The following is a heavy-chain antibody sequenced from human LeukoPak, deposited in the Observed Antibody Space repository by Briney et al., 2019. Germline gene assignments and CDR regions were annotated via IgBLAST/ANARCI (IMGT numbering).Heavy chain of an antibody. Sequence: QPGGSLRLSCAASGITFSNYDMSWVRQAPGKGLEWVSLMSGSGGSTYYADSVKGRFTISRDNSKNTLYLQMNSLRAEDTALYYCAKRRGGYGSGSYSDYWGQGTLVTVSS. D-gene: IGHD3-10*01. J-gene: IGHJ4*02. CDR1: GITFSNYD. CDR3: AKRRGGYGSGSYSDY. CDR2: MSGSGGST. V-gene: IGHV3-23*01.